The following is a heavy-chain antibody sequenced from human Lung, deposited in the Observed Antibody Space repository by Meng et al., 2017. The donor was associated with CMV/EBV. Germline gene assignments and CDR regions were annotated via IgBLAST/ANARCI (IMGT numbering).Heavy chain of an antibody. CDR1: GDRFTGYY. Sequence: SXXVSXXASGDRFTGYYIHWLRQAPGQGLEWMGRIDSNSGGTKYPQKFQGRVSMTRDTSISTAYMELNRLTSDDTALYYCARSRAYCGSDCQPPDYWGQGXPVTFSS. CDR2: IDSNSGGT. D-gene: IGHD2-21*01. V-gene: IGHV1-2*06. CDR3: ARSRAYCGSDCQPPDY. J-gene: IGHJ4*02.